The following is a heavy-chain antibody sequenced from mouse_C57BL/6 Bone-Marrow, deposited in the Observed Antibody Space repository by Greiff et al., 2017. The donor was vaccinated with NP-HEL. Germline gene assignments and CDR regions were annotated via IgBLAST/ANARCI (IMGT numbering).Heavy chain of an antibody. J-gene: IGHJ3*01. V-gene: IGHV1-81*01. Sequence: LEESGAELARPGASVKLSCKASGYTFTSYGISWVKQRTGQGLEWIGEIYPRSGNTYYNEKFKGKATLTADKSSSTAYMELRSLTSEDSAVYFCARTSLLLRFAYWGQGTLVTVSA. CDR2: IYPRSGNT. D-gene: IGHD1-1*01. CDR1: GYTFTSYG. CDR3: ARTSLLLRFAY.